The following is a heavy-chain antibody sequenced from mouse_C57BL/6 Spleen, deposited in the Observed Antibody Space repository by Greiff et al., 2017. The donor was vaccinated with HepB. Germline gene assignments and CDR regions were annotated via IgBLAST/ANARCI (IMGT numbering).Heavy chain of an antibody. CDR2: IDPSDSET. J-gene: IGHJ2*01. D-gene: IGHD4-1*01. V-gene: IGHV1-52*01. CDR3: ARSGGLANWDYFDY. Sequence: QVQLQQPGAELVRPGSSVKLSCKASGYTFTSYWMHWVKQRPIQGLEWIGNIDPSDSETNYNQKFKDKATLTVDKSSSTAYMQLSSLTSEDSAVYYCARSGGLANWDYFDYWGQGTTLTVSS. CDR1: GYTFTSYW.